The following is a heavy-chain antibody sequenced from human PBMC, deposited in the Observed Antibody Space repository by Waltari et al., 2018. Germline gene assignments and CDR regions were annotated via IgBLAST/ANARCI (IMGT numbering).Heavy chain of an antibody. V-gene: IGHV1-46*01. J-gene: IGHJ4*02. CDR1: GYTFTSYY. Sequence: QVQLVQSGAEVKKPGASVKVSCKASGYTFTSYYMHWVRQAPGQGLEWMGIINPSGGSTSYAQKFQGRVTMTRDTSTSTVYMELSSLRSEDTAVYYCARALGPAVGATHIDYWGQGTLVTVSS. CDR3: ARALGPAVGATHIDY. D-gene: IGHD1-26*01. CDR2: INPSGGST.